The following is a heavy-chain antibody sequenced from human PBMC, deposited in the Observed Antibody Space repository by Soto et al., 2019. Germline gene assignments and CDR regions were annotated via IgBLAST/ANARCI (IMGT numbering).Heavy chain of an antibody. CDR1: GFTVSSNY. D-gene: IGHD1-26*01. Sequence: GGSLRLSCAASGFTVSSNYMSWVRQAPGKGLEWVSVIYSGGSTYYADSVKGRFTISRHNSKNTLYLQMNSLRAEDTAVYYWARDVGHLRNYYGMDVWGQGTTVTVSS. CDR2: IYSGGST. CDR3: ARDVGHLRNYYGMDV. V-gene: IGHV3-53*04. J-gene: IGHJ6*02.